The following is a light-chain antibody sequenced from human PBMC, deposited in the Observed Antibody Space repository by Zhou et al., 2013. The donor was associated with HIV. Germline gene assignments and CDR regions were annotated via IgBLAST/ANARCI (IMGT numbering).Light chain of an antibody. CDR2: DAS. CDR1: QSISSY. CDR3: QQSNDRPRT. V-gene: IGKV1-33*01. J-gene: IGKJ4*01. Sequence: DIQMTQSPSSLSASVGDRVTITCRASQSISSYLNWYQQKAGKAPNLLIYDASNLETGVPSRFSGSGSGTHFTLNINNLRPEDIATYYCQQSNDRPRTFGGGTRVEI.